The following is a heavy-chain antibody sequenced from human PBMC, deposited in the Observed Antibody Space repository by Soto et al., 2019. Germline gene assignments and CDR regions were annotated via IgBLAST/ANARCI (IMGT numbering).Heavy chain of an antibody. CDR1: GFTFSSYA. V-gene: IGHV3-30-3*01. CDR2: ISYDGSNK. CDR3: ARDSGRLLGC. Sequence: QVQVVESGGGVVQPGRSLRLSCAASGFTFSSYAMHWVRQAPGKGLEWVAVISYDGSNKHYADSGKGRFTISGHNSKNPLDLHMNSLRAEDTDVYYCARDSGRLLGCWGQGTLVTVSS. D-gene: IGHD3-22*01. J-gene: IGHJ4*02.